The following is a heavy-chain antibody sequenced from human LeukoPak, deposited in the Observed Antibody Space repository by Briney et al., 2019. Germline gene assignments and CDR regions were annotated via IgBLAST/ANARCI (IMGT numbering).Heavy chain of an antibody. CDR3: AKDLGVATERDY. CDR1: GFTFSSYS. CDR2: ISSSSSYI. Sequence: GGSLRLSCAASGFTFSSYSMNWVRQAPGKGLEWVSSISSSSSYIYYADSVKGRFTISRDNSKNTLYLQMNSLRAEDTAVYYCAKDLGVATERDYWGQGTLVTVSS. J-gene: IGHJ4*02. V-gene: IGHV3-21*01. D-gene: IGHD5-12*01.